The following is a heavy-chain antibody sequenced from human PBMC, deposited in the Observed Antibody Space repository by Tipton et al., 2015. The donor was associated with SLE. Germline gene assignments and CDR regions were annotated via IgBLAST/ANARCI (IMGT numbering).Heavy chain of an antibody. CDR2: IYYSGST. CDR3: ARDGDRYCSSTSCYPVWYFDS. CDR1: GGSISSYY. J-gene: IGHJ4*02. D-gene: IGHD2-2*01. V-gene: IGHV4-59*12. Sequence: TLSLTCTVSGGSISSYYWSWIRQPPGKGLEWIGYIYYSGSTYYNPSLKSRVTISVDTSKNQFSLKLSSVTAADTAVYYCARDGDRYCSSTSCYPVWYFDSWGQGTLVTVSP.